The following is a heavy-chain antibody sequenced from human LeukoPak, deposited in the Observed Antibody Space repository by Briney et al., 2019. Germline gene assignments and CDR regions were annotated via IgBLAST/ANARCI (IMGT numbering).Heavy chain of an antibody. V-gene: IGHV3-11*04. Sequence: GGSLRLSCAASGFTFSDYYMSWIRQAPGKGLEWVSYISTSGTTIYYADSVKGRFTISRDNSKNTLYLQMNSLRAEDTAVYYCAKDLLWFGELLDAFDIWGQGTMVTVSS. CDR1: GFTFSDYY. CDR2: ISTSGTTI. CDR3: AKDLLWFGELLDAFDI. D-gene: IGHD3-10*01. J-gene: IGHJ3*02.